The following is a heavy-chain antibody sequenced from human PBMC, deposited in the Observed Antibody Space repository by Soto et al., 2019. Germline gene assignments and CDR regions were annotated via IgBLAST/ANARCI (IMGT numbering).Heavy chain of an antibody. J-gene: IGHJ6*02. CDR3: ATGDYYYGVDV. V-gene: IGHV4-39*01. CDR1: GGSISSSSNY. CDR2: IYYSGTT. Sequence: SETLSLTCNVSGGSISSSSNYWGWIRQPPGEGLEWIGSIYYSGTTYYNPSLKSRVTISVDTSKNQFSLKLSSVTAADTAMYYCATGDYYYGVDVWGQGTTVT.